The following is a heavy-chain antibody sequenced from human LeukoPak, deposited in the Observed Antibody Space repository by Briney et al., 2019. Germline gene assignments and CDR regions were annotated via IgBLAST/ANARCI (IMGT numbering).Heavy chain of an antibody. CDR2: LSFDGSQM. CDR1: GFAFSSSA. D-gene: IGHD1-1*01. CDR3: ARDTSSAPHSVNWASNRVDP. V-gene: IGHV3-33*05. J-gene: IGHJ5*02. Sequence: GGSLRLSSAASGFAFSSSAMHWVRQSPGKGLEWLAILSFDGSQMYYADSVKGRFTLSRDNPKDTLYLQIHSPRFDDTAIYYCARDTSSAPHSVNWASNRVDPWGQGTLVTVSS.